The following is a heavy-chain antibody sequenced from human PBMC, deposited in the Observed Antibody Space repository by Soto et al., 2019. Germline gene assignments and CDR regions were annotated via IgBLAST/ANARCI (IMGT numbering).Heavy chain of an antibody. CDR3: VRRAPPTDV. V-gene: IGHV1-18*01. CDR2: ISAYNGNT. Sequence: QVQLVQSGAEVKKPGASVKVSCKASGYTFTSYGISWVRQAPGQGLEWMGWISAYNGNTKYAQKLQGRVTMITDTSTGTAYMELRSLSADDTAVYYCVRRAPPTDVWGQGTTVTVSS. CDR1: GYTFTSYG. J-gene: IGHJ6*02.